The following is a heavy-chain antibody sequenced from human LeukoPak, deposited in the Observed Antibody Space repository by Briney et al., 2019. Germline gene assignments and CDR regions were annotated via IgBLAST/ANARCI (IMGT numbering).Heavy chain of an antibody. Sequence: NASETLSLICSLSGGSITSSLYHWGWLRQAPGKGLQWIGNVFHSGNTYYSPSLQSRVAISIDTSKNRFSLKLTSVTAADTAVYYCARQIVGTSWNYYYAYIDVWGNGTSVSVSS. CDR1: GGSITSSLYH. D-gene: IGHD1-1*01. CDR2: VFHSGNT. V-gene: IGHV4-39*01. J-gene: IGHJ6*03. CDR3: ARQIVGTSWNYYYAYIDV.